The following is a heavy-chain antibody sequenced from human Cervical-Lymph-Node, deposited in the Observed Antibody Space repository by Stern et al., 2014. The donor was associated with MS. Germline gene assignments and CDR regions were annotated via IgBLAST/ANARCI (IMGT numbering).Heavy chain of an antibody. CDR2: IYWGDQK. CDR1: GFSLNTSGLG. J-gene: IGHJ4*02. Sequence: QVTLKESGPALVKPTQTLTLTCTFSGFSLNTSGLGVGWIRQPPGDALEWLAYIYWGDQKRYSPSLKSRLTITNDASKNQVVLTLTNVDPVDTATYYCAHRTAGPFDYWGQGTLVTVSS. V-gene: IGHV2-5*02. CDR3: AHRTAGPFDY.